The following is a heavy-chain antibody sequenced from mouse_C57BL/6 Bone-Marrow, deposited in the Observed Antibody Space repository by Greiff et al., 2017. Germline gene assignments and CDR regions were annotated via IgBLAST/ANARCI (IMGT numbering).Heavy chain of an antibody. CDR1: GYAFSSYW. D-gene: IGHD1-1*01. CDR2: IYPGDGDT. CDR3: ARSAIDYYGSSYEY. J-gene: IGHJ2*01. Sequence: QVQLQQSGAELVKPGASVKISCKASGYAFSSYWMNWVKQRPGKGLEWIGQIYPGDGDTNYNGKFKGKATLTADKSSSTAYMQLSSLTSEDSAVXFCARSAIDYYGSSYEYWGQGTTLTVSS. V-gene: IGHV1-80*01.